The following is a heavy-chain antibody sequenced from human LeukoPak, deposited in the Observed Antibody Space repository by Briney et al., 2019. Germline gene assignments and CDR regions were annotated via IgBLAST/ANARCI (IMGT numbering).Heavy chain of an antibody. V-gene: IGHV1-3*01. D-gene: IGHD2-8*01. CDR2: INAGNGNT. J-gene: IGHJ6*02. CDR1: GGTFSSYA. CDR3: ARNKILTDGMDV. Sequence: ASVKVSCKASGGTFSSYAISWVRQAPGQRLEWMGWINAGNGNTKYSQKFQGRVTITRDTSASTAYMELSSLRSEDTAVYYCARNKILTDGMDVWGQGTTVTVSS.